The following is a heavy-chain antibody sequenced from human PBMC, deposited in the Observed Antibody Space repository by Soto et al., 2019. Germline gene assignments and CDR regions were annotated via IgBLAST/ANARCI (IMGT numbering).Heavy chain of an antibody. V-gene: IGHV3-53*02. CDR2: IYSGGST. CDR3: ARGPRGYSYVFDY. J-gene: IGHJ4*02. CDR1: GFTVSSNY. D-gene: IGHD5-18*01. Sequence: EVQLVETGGGLIQPGGSLRLSCAASGFTVSSNYMSWVRQAPGKGLEWVSVIYSGGSTYYADSVKGRFTIYRDNSKNTLYRQMNSQRAGSTAVYYCARGPRGYSYVFDYWGQGTLVTVSS.